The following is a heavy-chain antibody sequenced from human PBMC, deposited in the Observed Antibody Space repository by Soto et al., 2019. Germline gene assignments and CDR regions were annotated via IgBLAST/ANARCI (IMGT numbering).Heavy chain of an antibody. CDR2: IYYSGST. V-gene: IGHV4-59*01. CDR3: ARVYGDYYFDY. CDR1: GGSISSYY. J-gene: IGHJ4*02. D-gene: IGHD4-17*01. Sequence: ETLSLTCTVSGGSISSYYWSWIRQPPGKGLEWIGYIYYSGSTNYNPSLKSRVTISVDTSKNQFSLKLSSVTAADTAVYYCARVYGDYYFDYWGQGTLVTVSS.